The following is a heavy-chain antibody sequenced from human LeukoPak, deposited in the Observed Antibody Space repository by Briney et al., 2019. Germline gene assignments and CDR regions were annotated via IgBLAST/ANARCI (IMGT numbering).Heavy chain of an antibody. Sequence: GGSLRLSCAASGFTFSSYDMTWVRQAPGKGLEWVAFIRYDGSNKYYADSVKGRFTISRDNSKNTLYLQMNSLRAADTAVYYCAKGRYYLLDYWGQGTPVTVSS. CDR2: IRYDGSNK. V-gene: IGHV3-30*02. CDR1: GFTFSSYD. D-gene: IGHD3-10*01. J-gene: IGHJ4*02. CDR3: AKGRYYLLDY.